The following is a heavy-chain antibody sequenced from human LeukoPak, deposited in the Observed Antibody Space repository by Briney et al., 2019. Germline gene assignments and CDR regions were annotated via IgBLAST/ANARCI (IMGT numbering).Heavy chain of an antibody. V-gene: IGHV5-51*01. CDR3: ARLTGYSSGWSGGDY. Sequence: GESLKISCKGSGYSFTSYWIGWVRQMPGKGLEWMGIIYPGDSDTRYSPSFQGQATISADKSISTAYLQWSSLKASDTAMYYCARLTGYSSGWSGGDYWGQGTLVTVSS. J-gene: IGHJ4*02. D-gene: IGHD6-19*01. CDR1: GYSFTSYW. CDR2: IYPGDSDT.